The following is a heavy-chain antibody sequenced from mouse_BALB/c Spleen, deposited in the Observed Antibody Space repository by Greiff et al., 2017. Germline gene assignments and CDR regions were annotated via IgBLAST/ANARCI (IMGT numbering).Heavy chain of an antibody. CDR3: ARKIYYGYDEGY. CDR2: ILPGSGST. CDR1: GYTFSSYW. D-gene: IGHD2-2*01. Sequence: VQLQQSGAELMKPGASVKISCKATGYTFSSYWIEWVKQRPGHGLEWIGEILPGSGSTNYNEKFKGKATFTADTSSNTAYMQLSSLTSEDSAVYYCARKIYYGYDEGYWGQGTTLTVSS. J-gene: IGHJ2*01. V-gene: IGHV1-9*01.